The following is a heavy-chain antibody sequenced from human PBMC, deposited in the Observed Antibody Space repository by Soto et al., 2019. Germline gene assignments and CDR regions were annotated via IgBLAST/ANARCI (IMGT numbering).Heavy chain of an antibody. V-gene: IGHV4-30-4*01. Sequence: VPVQESGPGLVKPSKTPSLTRPCSCGSISGCVYSWSWVRPPPGEGLEWIGHIFDSGSTYYHPSLKSRLTISVDTSKNQFSLRLSSVTAADTAVYYCAREIMPLTNDWYFDLWGRGTLVTVSS. CDR3: AREIMPLTNDWYFDL. J-gene: IGHJ2*01. CDR1: CGSISGCVYS. D-gene: IGHD2-8*01. CDR2: IFDSGST.